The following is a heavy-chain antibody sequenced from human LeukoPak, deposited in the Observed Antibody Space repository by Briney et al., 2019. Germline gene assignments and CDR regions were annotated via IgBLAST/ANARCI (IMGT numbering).Heavy chain of an antibody. CDR2: IYYSGRT. J-gene: IGHJ6*03. D-gene: IGHD3-3*01. Sequence: SQALSLTCNVSGASVSDEFHYWNWIRLHPVKGLEWLGFIYYSGRTAYNPSLESRVSISVDKSRNHISLELTSVTVADTAIYFCANYRYHDSWSGSSHHFYMDVWGGGTTVTVS. CDR1: GASVSDEFHY. V-gene: IGHV4-31*03. CDR3: ANYRYHDSWSGSSHHFYMDV.